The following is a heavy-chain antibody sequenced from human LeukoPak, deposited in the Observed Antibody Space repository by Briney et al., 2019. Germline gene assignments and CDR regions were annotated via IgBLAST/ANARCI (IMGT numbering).Heavy chain of an antibody. CDR2: INPNSGGT. J-gene: IGHJ4*02. V-gene: IGHV1-2*02. CDR3: ARDFILWFGELFLFDY. CDR1: GYTFTGYY. D-gene: IGHD3-10*01. Sequence: ASVKVSCNASGYTFTGYYMHWVRQAPGQGLERMGWINPNSGGTNYAQKFQGRVTMTRDTSISTAYMELSRLRSDDTAVYYCARDFILWFGELFLFDYWGQGTLVTVSS.